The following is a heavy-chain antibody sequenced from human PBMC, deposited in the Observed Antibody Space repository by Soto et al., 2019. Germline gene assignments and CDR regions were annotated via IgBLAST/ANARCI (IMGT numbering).Heavy chain of an antibody. D-gene: IGHD6-19*01. Sequence: SETLSLTCTVSGGSISSYYWSWIRQPAGKGLEWIGRIYTSGSTNYNPSLKSRVTMSVDTSKNQFSLKLSSVTAADTAVYYCASSGGDSSGWYYSLFDYWGQGTLVTVSS. V-gene: IGHV4-4*07. CDR3: ASSGGDSSGWYYSLFDY. J-gene: IGHJ4*02. CDR2: IYTSGST. CDR1: GGSISSYY.